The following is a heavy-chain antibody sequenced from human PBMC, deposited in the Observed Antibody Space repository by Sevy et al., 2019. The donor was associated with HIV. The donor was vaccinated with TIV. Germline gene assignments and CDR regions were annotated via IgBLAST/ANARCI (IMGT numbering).Heavy chain of an antibody. V-gene: IGHV1-8*01. D-gene: IGHD6-13*01. CDR2: MNPNSGNT. CDR3: ARAYSSSWYGVYYYYGMDV. CDR1: GYTFTSYD. J-gene: IGHJ6*02. Sequence: ASLKVSCKASGYTFTSYDINWVRQATGQGLEWMGWMNPNSGNTGYAQKFQGRVTMTRNTSISTAYMELSSLRSEDTAVYYCARAYSSSWYGVYYYYGMDVWGQGTTVTVSS.